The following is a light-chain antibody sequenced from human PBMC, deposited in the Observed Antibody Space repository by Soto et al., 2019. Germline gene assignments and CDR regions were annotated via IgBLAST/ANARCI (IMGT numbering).Light chain of an antibody. CDR2: RAS. J-gene: IGKJ1*01. CDR3: QQYQTWT. CDR1: QSISRW. Sequence: DIQMTQSPFTLSASVGDRVTITCRASQSISRWLARYQQKPGKAPKLLIYRASSLESGVPSRFSGSGSGTEFTLTISSLQSDDSATYYCQQYQTWTFGQGTKVEIK. V-gene: IGKV1-5*03.